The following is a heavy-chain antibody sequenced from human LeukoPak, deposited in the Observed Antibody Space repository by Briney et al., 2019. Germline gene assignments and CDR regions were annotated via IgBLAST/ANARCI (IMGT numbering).Heavy chain of an antibody. CDR2: ISGSGGST. V-gene: IGHV3-23*01. CDR1: GFTFSNYA. CDR3: AETIRGVYCSGGSCPPAEYFQH. J-gene: IGHJ1*01. Sequence: GGSLRLSCAASGFTFSNYAMSWVRQAPGKGLEWVSAISGSGGSTYYADSVKGRFTISRDNSKNTLYLQMNSLRAEDTAVYYCAETIRGVYCSGGSCPPAEYFQHWGQGTLVTVSS. D-gene: IGHD2-15*01.